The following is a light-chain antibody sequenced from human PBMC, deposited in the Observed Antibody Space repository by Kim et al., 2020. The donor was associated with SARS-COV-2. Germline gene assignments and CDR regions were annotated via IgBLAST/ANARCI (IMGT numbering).Light chain of an antibody. CDR1: QSVSSNY. J-gene: IGKJ1*01. V-gene: IGKV3-20*01. Sequence: SPGERATPPCRAGQSVSSNYLAWYQQKPGQAPRLLIYGASSRATSIPDRFSGSGSGTDFTLTITRLEPEDFSVYYCQQYSSSPATFGQGTKVDIK. CDR2: GAS. CDR3: QQYSSSPAT.